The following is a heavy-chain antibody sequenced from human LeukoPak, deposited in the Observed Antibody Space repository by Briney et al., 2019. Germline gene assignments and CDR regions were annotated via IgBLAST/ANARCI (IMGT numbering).Heavy chain of an antibody. D-gene: IGHD5-12*01. Sequence: SVKVSCKASGGTFSSYAISWVRQAPGQGLEWMGGIIPIFGTADYAQKFQGRVTITADESTSTAYMELSSLRSEDTAVYYCAAGGYSGYDLDYWGQGTLVTVSS. CDR3: AAGGYSGYDLDY. CDR2: IIPIFGTA. J-gene: IGHJ4*02. V-gene: IGHV1-69*01. CDR1: GGTFSSYA.